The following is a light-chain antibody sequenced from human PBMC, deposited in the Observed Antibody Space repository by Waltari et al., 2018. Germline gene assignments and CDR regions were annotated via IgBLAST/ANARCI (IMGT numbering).Light chain of an antibody. V-gene: IGLV2-8*01. CDR3: SSYAGSNKV. Sequence: QSSLTQPSAASGSPGPPVTIPRPGTSSHVGRYHSVSWYQQHHGKAPKLMIYEVSKRPSGVPDRFSGSKSGNTASLTVSGLQAEDEADYYCSSYAGSNKVFGTGTKVTVL. CDR1: SSHVGRYHS. J-gene: IGLJ1*01. CDR2: EVS.